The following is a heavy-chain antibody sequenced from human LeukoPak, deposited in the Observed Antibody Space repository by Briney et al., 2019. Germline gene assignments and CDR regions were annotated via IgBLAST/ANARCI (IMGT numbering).Heavy chain of an antibody. CDR2: ISSSSTI. CDR3: ARGDKGLAAAGTMDY. J-gene: IGHJ4*02. D-gene: IGHD6-13*01. Sequence: GGSLRLSCAASGFTFSSYSMNWVRQAPGKGLEWVSYISSSSTIYYADSVKGRFTISRDNAKNSLYLQMNSLRAEDTAVYYCARGDKGLAAAGTMDYWGQGTLVTVSS. V-gene: IGHV3-48*04. CDR1: GFTFSSYS.